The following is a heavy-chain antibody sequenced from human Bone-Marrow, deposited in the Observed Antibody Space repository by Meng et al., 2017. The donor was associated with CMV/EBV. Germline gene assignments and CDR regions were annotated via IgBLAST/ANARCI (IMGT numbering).Heavy chain of an antibody. Sequence: ETLSLTCTVSGGSISSSSYYWGWIRQPPGKGLEWVANIKQDGSEKYYVDSVKGRFTISRDNAKNSLYLQMNSLRAEDTAVYYCARKGVAGAFDIWGQGTMVTVSS. CDR3: ARKGVAGAFDI. V-gene: IGHV3-7*01. CDR2: IKQDGSEK. J-gene: IGHJ3*02. CDR1: GGSISSSSYY. D-gene: IGHD2-15*01.